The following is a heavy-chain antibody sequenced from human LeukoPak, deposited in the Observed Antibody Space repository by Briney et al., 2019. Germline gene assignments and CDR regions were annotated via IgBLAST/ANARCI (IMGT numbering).Heavy chain of an antibody. D-gene: IGHD2-15*01. V-gene: IGHV1-2*06. CDR3: ATLGYCSGGSCSRRPTDY. CDR2: INPNSGGT. J-gene: IGHJ4*02. CDR1: GYTFTVYY. Sequence: ASVNVSFKASGYTFTVYYMHWVRQAPGQGLEWMGRINPNSGGTNYAQKFQGRVTMTRDTSISTAYMELSRLRSDDTAVYYCATLGYCSGGSCSRRPTDYWGQGTLVTVSS.